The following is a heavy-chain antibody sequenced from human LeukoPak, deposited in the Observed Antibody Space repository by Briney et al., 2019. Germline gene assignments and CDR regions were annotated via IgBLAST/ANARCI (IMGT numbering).Heavy chain of an antibody. Sequence: GKSLRLSCAASGFTFSNYGMHWVRQAPGKGLEWVALIWYDGSNKYYADSVKGRFTISRDNSKNTLYLQMNSLRAEDTAVYYCARNPTRVGATPSEYFHHWGQGTLVTVSS. J-gene: IGHJ1*01. CDR3: ARNPTRVGATPSEYFHH. V-gene: IGHV3-33*01. CDR2: IWYDGSNK. D-gene: IGHD1-26*01. CDR1: GFTFSNYG.